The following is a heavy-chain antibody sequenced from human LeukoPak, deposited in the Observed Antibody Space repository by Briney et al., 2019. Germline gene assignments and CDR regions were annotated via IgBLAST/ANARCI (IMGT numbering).Heavy chain of an antibody. CDR2: MNPNSGNT. CDR1: GYTFTSYD. Sequence: ASLKVSCKASGYTFTSYDINWVRQATGHGLEWMGWMNPNSGNTGNVQKFQGRATMTRDTSTNTAYMELSSLGSEDTAVYYCARGSSGRYGRDYWGQGTLVTVSS. J-gene: IGHJ4*02. V-gene: IGHV1-8*01. CDR3: ARGSSGRYGRDY. D-gene: IGHD1-26*01.